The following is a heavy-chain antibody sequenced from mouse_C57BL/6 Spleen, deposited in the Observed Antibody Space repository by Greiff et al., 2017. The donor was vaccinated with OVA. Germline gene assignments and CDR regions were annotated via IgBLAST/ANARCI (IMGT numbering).Heavy chain of an antibody. CDR3: ARADGYYYWYFDV. CDR2: INPYNGDT. CDR1: GYSFTGYF. V-gene: IGHV1-20*01. D-gene: IGHD2-3*01. Sequence: EVQLQESGPELVKPGDSVKISCTASGYSFTGYFMNWVMQSHGKSLEWIGRINPYNGDTFYNQKFKGKATLTVDKSSSTAHMELRSLTSEDSAVYYCARADGYYYWYFDVWGTGTTVTVSS. J-gene: IGHJ1*03.